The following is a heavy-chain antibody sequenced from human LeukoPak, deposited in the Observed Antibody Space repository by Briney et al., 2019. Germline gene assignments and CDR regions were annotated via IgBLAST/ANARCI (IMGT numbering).Heavy chain of an antibody. CDR1: GFTFSSYS. V-gene: IGHV3-21*06. CDR2: INSGGTSR. CDR3: ARDSTDRGYFDY. D-gene: IGHD4-11*01. J-gene: IGHJ4*02. Sequence: PGGSLRLSCAASGFTFSSYSLNWVRQAPGKGLEWVSSINSGGTSRYYADSVKGRFTISRDNAQNSLSLQMNSLRAEDSAVHYCARDSTDRGYFDYWGQGTLVTVSS.